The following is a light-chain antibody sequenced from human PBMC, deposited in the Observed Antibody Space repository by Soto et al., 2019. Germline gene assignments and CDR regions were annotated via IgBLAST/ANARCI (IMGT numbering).Light chain of an antibody. CDR2: EGS. J-gene: IGLJ1*01. CDR3: CSYGGSATSYV. CDR1: SSDVGSYNL. Sequence: QSVLTQPASVSGSPGQSITISCTGTSSDVGSYNLVSWYQQYPGKAPKLIIYEGSKRPSGVSNRFSGSKSGNTASLTISGLQAEDEADYYCCSYGGSATSYVFGTGTKSPS. V-gene: IGLV2-23*01.